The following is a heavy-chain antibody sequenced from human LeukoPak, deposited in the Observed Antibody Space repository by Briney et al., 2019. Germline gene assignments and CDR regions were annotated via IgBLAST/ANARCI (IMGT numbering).Heavy chain of an antibody. Sequence: SETLSLTCTVSGGSISSYYWSWIRQPPGKGLEWIGSIYHSGSTYYNPSLKSRVTISVDTSKNQFSLKLSSVTAADTAVYYCARGVGATTLLYYYYYMDVWGKGTTVTVSS. D-gene: IGHD1-26*01. CDR3: ARGVGATTLLYYYYYMDV. CDR2: IYHSGST. J-gene: IGHJ6*03. CDR1: GGSISSYY. V-gene: IGHV4-38-2*02.